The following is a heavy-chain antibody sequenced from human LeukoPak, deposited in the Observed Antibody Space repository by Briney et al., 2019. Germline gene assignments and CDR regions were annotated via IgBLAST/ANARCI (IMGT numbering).Heavy chain of an antibody. J-gene: IGHJ6*03. Sequence: SETLSLTCTVSGDSISSSPYYWGWIRQSPGKGLEWIGSIYSSGSTYYNPSLKSRVTMSVDTSKNQFSLKLSSVTAADTAVYYCARVRYGSGSLYYYYYYMDVWGKGTTVTISS. V-gene: IGHV4-39*01. D-gene: IGHD3-10*01. CDR3: ARVRYGSGSLYYYYYYMDV. CDR1: GDSISSSPYY. CDR2: IYSSGST.